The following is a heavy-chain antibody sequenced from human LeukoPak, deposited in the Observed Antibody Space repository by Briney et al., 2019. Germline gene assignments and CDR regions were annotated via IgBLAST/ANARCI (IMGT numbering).Heavy chain of an antibody. CDR1: GGTLSSYA. J-gene: IGHJ3*02. V-gene: IGHV1-69*05. D-gene: IGHD3-10*01. CDR2: IIPIFGTA. CDR3: AAGRGLGITMPVDAFDI. Sequence: SVKVSCKASGGTLSSYAISLVRQAPGQGLEWMGRIIPIFGTANYAQKFQGRVTITTDESTSTAYMELSSLRSEDTAVYYCAAGRGLGITMPVDAFDIWGQGTMVTVSS.